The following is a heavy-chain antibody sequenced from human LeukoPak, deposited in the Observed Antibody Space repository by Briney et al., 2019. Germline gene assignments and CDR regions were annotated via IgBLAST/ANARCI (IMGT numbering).Heavy chain of an antibody. J-gene: IGHJ5*02. CDR2: ISSSSSYI. D-gene: IGHD3-3*01. CDR3: ARGQYYDFWSGPLYNWFDP. Sequence: GRSLRLSCAASGFTFSSYSMNWVRQAPGKGLEWVSSISSSSSYIYYADSVKGRFTISRDNAKNSLYLQMNSLRAEDTAVYYCARGQYYDFWSGPLYNWFDPWGQGTLVTVSS. V-gene: IGHV3-21*01. CDR1: GFTFSSYS.